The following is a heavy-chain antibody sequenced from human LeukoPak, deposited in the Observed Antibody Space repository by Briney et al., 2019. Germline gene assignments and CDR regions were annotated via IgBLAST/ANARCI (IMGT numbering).Heavy chain of an antibody. J-gene: IGHJ6*02. CDR1: GGSISSYY. CDR2: IYYSGST. D-gene: IGHD3-16*01. Sequence: PSETLSLTCTVSGGSISSYYWSWIRQPPGKGLEWIGYIYYSGSTNYNPSLKSRVTISVDTSKNQFSLKLSSVTAADTAVYYCARGITTLNYYYYGMDVWGQGTLVTVSS. CDR3: ARGITTLNYYYYGMDV. V-gene: IGHV4-59*01.